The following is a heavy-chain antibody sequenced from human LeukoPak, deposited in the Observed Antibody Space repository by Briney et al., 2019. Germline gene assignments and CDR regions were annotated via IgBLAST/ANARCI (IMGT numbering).Heavy chain of an antibody. CDR2: INPNSGGT. CDR3: GRSSWLVLSFDY. CDR1: GYTFTTYT. V-gene: IGHV1-2*02. Sequence: ASVKVSCKASGYTFTTYTLHWVRQAPGQGLEWMGWINPNSGGTNFQGRVTMTRDTSISTAYMELSRLTSDDTAVYYCGRSSWLVLSFDYWGQGTLVTVSS. J-gene: IGHJ4*02. D-gene: IGHD6-19*01.